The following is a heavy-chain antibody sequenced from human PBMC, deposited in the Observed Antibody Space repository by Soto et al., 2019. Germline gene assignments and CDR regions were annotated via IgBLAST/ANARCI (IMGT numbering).Heavy chain of an antibody. V-gene: IGHV3-23*01. CDR3: AKDTSDYSNLYDY. Sequence: GGSLRLSCAAAGFTFSSYAMILVCQAPGKGLEWVSAISGSGGSTYYADSVKGRFTISRDHSKNTLYLQMNSLRAEDTAVYYCAKDTSDYSNLYDYWGQGTLVTVSS. CDR1: GFTFSSYA. D-gene: IGHD4-4*01. J-gene: IGHJ4*02. CDR2: ISGSGGST.